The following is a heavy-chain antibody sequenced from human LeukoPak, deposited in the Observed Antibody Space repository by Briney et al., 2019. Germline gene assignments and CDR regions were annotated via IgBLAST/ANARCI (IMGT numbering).Heavy chain of an antibody. Sequence: GESLQISCRGSGYSFTSYWIGWVRQMPGKGLEWMGIIYPGDSDTRYSPSFQGQVTISADKSISTAYLQWSSLKASDTAMYYCARLWQQWLPPGDYWGQGTLVTVSS. CDR3: ARLWQQWLPPGDY. CDR2: IYPGDSDT. V-gene: IGHV5-51*01. D-gene: IGHD6-19*01. J-gene: IGHJ4*02. CDR1: GYSFTSYW.